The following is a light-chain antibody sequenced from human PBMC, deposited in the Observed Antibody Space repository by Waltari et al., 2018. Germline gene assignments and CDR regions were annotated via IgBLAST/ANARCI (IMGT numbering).Light chain of an antibody. V-gene: IGLV2-18*01. CDR3: CLYTNDFSV. CDR2: EVS. J-gene: IGLJ1*01. Sequence: QSALTQPPSVSGSPGQSVTISSTGTSNDVVPFDLVSWYQQPPGATPKLLIFEVSNGPSGVPHLFSASASGNTASLSISGVQAEDEADNYCCLYTNDFSVFAPATKVTAL. CDR1: SNDVVPFDL.